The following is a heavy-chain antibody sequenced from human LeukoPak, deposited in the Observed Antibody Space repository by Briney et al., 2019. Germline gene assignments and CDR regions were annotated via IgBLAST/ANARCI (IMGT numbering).Heavy chain of an antibody. V-gene: IGHV3-48*01. D-gene: IGHD3-3*01. Sequence: GGSLRLSCPASGITFSTYTMNWVRQAPGKGLEWVSYISSSSSSIYYADSVKGRFTISRDNANNSLYLQMNSLRAEDTAMYFCARGSAFCFDSWGQGTLVTVSS. CDR3: ARGSAFCFDS. J-gene: IGHJ4*02. CDR1: GITFSTYT. CDR2: ISSSSSSI.